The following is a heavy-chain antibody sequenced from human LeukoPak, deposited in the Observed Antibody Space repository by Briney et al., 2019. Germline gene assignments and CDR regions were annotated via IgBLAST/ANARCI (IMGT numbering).Heavy chain of an antibody. CDR1: GGTFSSYD. V-gene: IGHV1-18*01. CDR2: ISAYNGNT. CDR3: ARDRSDAGSGSYPVLPDY. D-gene: IGHD3-10*01. Sequence: ASVKVSCKASGGTFSSYDISWVRQAPGQGLEWMGWISAYNGNTNYAQKLQGRVTMTTDTSTSTAYMELRSLRSDDTAVYYCARDRSDAGSGSYPVLPDYWGQGTLVTVSS. J-gene: IGHJ4*02.